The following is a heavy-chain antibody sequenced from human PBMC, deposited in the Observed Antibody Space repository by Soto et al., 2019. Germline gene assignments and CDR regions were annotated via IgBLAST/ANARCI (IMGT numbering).Heavy chain of an antibody. D-gene: IGHD3-22*01. J-gene: IGHJ5*02. Sequence: SETLSLTCTVPGGSVNIGTYYWSWIRQPPGKGLEWIGFIHYSGSTNYNPSLKSRVTISVDTSKNQFSLKLSSVTAADTAVYYCAREEVYYDSSGQTENWFVPWGQGTLVTVS. CDR1: GGSVNIGTYY. V-gene: IGHV4-61*01. CDR2: IHYSGST. CDR3: AREEVYYDSSGQTENWFVP.